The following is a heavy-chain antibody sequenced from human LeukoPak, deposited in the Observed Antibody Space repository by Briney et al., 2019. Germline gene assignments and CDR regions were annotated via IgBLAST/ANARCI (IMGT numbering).Heavy chain of an antibody. CDR1: GFTVSSNY. J-gene: IGHJ6*03. D-gene: IGHD6-6*01. Sequence: GGSLRLSCAASGFTVSSNYMSWVRQAPGKGLEWVSVIYSGGSTYYADSVKGRFTISRDNSKNTLYLQMNSLRAEDTAVYYCAREIADSSGHYYYMDVWGKGTTVTVSS. CDR2: IYSGGST. CDR3: AREIADSSGHYYYMDV. V-gene: IGHV3-53*01.